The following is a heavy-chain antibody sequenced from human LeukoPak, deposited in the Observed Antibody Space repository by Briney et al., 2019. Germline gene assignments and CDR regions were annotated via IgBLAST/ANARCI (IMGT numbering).Heavy chain of an antibody. CDR3: ARGRYCSSTSCYNRFDP. CDR1: GDSVSNNSAA. J-gene: IGHJ5*02. D-gene: IGHD2-2*01. V-gene: IGHV6-1*01. Sequence: PSQTLSLTCAISGDSVSNNSAAWNWIRQSPSRGLEWLGRTYYRSKWYNDYAVSVKSRITINPDTSKNQFSLQLNSVTPEDTAVYYCARGRYCSSTSCYNRFDPWGQGTLVTVSS. CDR2: TYYRSKWYN.